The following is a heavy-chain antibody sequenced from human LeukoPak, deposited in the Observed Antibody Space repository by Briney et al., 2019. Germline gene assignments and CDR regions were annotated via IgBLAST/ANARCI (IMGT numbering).Heavy chain of an antibody. CDR1: GYTFTSYA. D-gene: IGHD6-6*01. V-gene: IGHV7-4-1*02. CDR2: INTNTGNP. Sequence: ASVKVSCKASGYTFTSYAMNWVRQAPGQGLEWMGWINTNTGNPTYAQGFTGRFVFSLDTSVSTAYLQISSLKAEDTAVYYCARGQLRYPMSWSAFDIWGQGTMVTVSS. J-gene: IGHJ3*02. CDR3: ARGQLRYPMSWSAFDI.